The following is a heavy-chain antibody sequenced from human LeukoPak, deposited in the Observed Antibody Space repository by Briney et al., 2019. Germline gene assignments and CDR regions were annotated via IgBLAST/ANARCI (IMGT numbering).Heavy chain of an antibody. V-gene: IGHV4-59*08. CDR2: MFYNENT. Sequence: SETLSLTCNVSGGSINGYYWTWIRQPPQKGLEWIGYMFYNENTNYNPSLKSRATISVDTSQNQISLRLASVTAADTGTYHCARLTREDGVDVWGQGTTVTVSS. J-gene: IGHJ6*02. CDR3: ARLTREDGVDV. CDR1: GGSINGYY.